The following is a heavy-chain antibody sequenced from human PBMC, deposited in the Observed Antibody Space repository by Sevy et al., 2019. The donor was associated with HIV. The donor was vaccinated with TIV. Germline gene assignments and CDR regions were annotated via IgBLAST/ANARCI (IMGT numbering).Heavy chain of an antibody. Sequence: SETLSLTCAVYGGSFSGYYWSWIRQPPGKGLEWIGEINHSGSTNYNPSLKSRVTISVDTSKNQFSLKLGSVTAADTAVYYCARGGTKIAAAGRYYYYGMDVWGQGTTVTVSS. D-gene: IGHD6-13*01. CDR2: INHSGST. J-gene: IGHJ6*02. CDR1: GGSFSGYY. V-gene: IGHV4-34*01. CDR3: ARGGTKIAAAGRYYYYGMDV.